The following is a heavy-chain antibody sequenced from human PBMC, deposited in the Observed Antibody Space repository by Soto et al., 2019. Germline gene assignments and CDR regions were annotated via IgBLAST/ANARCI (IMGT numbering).Heavy chain of an antibody. V-gene: IGHV3-9*01. CDR3: AKDSRSGYSGVDY. D-gene: IGHD3-3*01. J-gene: IGHJ4*02. CDR2: ISWNSGSI. Sequence: PGGSLRLSCAASGFTFDDYAMHWVRQAPGKGPEWVSGISWNSGSIGYADSVKGRFTISRDNAKNSLYLQMNSLRAEDTALYYCAKDSRSGYSGVDYWGQGTLVTVSS. CDR1: GFTFDDYA.